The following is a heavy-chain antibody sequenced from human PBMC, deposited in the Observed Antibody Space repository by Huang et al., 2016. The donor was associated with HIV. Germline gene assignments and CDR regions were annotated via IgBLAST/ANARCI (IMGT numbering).Heavy chain of an antibody. D-gene: IGHD3-22*01. CDR1: DYTFTSYG. CDR2: ISTNNGDT. V-gene: IGHV1-18*04. CDR3: GGSSGYWSFDY. J-gene: IGHJ4*02. Sequence: QVQLVQSGGEVKKPGASVKVSCKASDYTFTSYGIRWVRQAPGQGLEGMGWISTNNGDTNYAQKFQGRVTMTTDTSTSTAYMELRSLRSDDTAVYYCGGSSGYWSFDYWGQGTLVTVSS.